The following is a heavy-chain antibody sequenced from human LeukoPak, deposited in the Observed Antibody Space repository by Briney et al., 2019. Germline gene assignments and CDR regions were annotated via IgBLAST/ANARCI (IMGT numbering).Heavy chain of an antibody. CDR2: IFYSGST. J-gene: IGHJ4*02. CDR1: GGSISTYY. V-gene: IGHV4-59*08. CDR3: ARTNPSFDY. Sequence: SETLSLTCTVSGGSISTYYWTWIRQPPGKGLEWIGYIFYSGSTNYNPSLKSRVTISVDTSKNQVSLKLRSVTAADTAVYYCARTNPSFDYWGQGTLVTVSS.